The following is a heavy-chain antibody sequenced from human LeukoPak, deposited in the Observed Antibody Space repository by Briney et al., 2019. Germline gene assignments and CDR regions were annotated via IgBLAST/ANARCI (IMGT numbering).Heavy chain of an antibody. CDR2: MSSDSVYI. V-gene: IGHV3-21*01. CDR3: ARDGSGWSRGH. J-gene: IGHJ4*02. Sequence: PGGSLRLSCTASGFTFSTCSMNWFRQAPGKGLEWVSSMSSDSVYIYYADSVKGRFIISRDNAENSLYLQMNSLRAEDTAMYYCARDGSGWSRGHWGQGTLVTVSS. CDR1: GFTFSTCS. D-gene: IGHD6-19*01.